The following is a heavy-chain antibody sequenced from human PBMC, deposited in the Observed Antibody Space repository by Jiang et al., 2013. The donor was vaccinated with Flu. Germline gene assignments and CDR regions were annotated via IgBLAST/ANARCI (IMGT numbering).Heavy chain of an antibody. CDR1: GFTMSDNW. Sequence: QLVESGGDLVEPGGSLRLSCKVSGFTMSDNWMSWVRQAPGKGLEWVGLIKSKADGGTTDYGAFVKGRFTISRDDSENTLSLQLNNLKIEDTAFYHCATGGHYFGGWGQGTLVTVSS. CDR3: ATGGHYFGG. D-gene: IGHD2-21*01. V-gene: IGHV3-15*01. J-gene: IGHJ4*02. CDR2: IKSKADGGTT.